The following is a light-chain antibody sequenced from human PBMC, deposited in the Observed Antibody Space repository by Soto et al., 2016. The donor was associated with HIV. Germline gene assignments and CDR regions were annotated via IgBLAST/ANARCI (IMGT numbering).Light chain of an antibody. V-gene: IGKV1-17*01. J-gene: IGKJ2*01. CDR2: KTS. Sequence: DIQMTQSPSSLAASVGDRVTITCRASQGVTNDLGWYQQKPGKAPNLLIFKTSTLEVGVPSRFSGSGSGTEVILTISSLQPEDSAAYYCQQVNSYPLTFGQGTKLEIK. CDR3: QQVNSYPLT. CDR1: QGVTND.